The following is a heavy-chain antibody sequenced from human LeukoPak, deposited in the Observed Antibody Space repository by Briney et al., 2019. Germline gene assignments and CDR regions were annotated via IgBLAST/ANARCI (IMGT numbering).Heavy chain of an antibody. D-gene: IGHD2-2*01. J-gene: IGHJ6*03. Sequence: GGSLRLSCAASGFTFSSYWMHWVRQAPGKGLVWVSRINSDGSSTTYADSVKGRFTISRDNSKNTLFLQMNSLRAEDTAVYYCAKVVGVPAAIYYYYMDVWGKGTTVTVSS. CDR2: INSDGSST. V-gene: IGHV3-74*01. CDR1: GFTFSSYW. CDR3: AKVVGVPAAIYYYYMDV.